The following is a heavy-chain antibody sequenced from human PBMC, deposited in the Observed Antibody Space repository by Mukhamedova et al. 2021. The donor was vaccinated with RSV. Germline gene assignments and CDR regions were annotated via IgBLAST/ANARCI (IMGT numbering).Heavy chain of an antibody. Sequence: FGDYAMHWARQAPGKALEWVSGISWNNGSRAYAESVLGRFTISRDKSSLFLHLNSLRPEDTGLYFCARAREGSTGWYGSAFDLW. CDR1: FGDYA. D-gene: IGHD6-19*01. CDR2: ISWNNGSR. CDR3: ARAREGSTGWYGSAFDL. V-gene: IGHV3-9*01. J-gene: IGHJ3*01.